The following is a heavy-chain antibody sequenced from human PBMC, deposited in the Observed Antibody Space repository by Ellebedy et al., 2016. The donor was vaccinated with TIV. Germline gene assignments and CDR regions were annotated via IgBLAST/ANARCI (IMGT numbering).Heavy chain of an antibody. V-gene: IGHV4-4*02. J-gene: IGHJ2*01. Sequence: SETLSLTCAVSGGSISSSNWWSWVRQPPGKGLEWIGEIYHSGSTNYNPSLKSRVTISVDKSKNQFSLRLSSVTAADTAVYYCARAGYGGNYDWYFDLWGRGTLVTVSS. CDR1: GGSISSSNW. CDR3: ARAGYGGNYDWYFDL. CDR2: IYHSGST. D-gene: IGHD4-23*01.